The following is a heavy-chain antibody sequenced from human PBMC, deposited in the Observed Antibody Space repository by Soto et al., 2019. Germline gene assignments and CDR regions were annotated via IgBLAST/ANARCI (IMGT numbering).Heavy chain of an antibody. D-gene: IGHD5-18*01. CDR3: AREYGYSYGYGPFDY. Sequence: SETLSLTCTVSGGSISSGDYYWSWIRQPPGKGLEWIGYIYYSGSTYYNPSLKSRVTISVDTSKNQFSLKLSSVTAADTAVYYCAREYGYSYGYGPFDYWGQGTLVTVSS. V-gene: IGHV4-30-4*01. CDR2: IYYSGST. J-gene: IGHJ4*02. CDR1: GGSISSGDYY.